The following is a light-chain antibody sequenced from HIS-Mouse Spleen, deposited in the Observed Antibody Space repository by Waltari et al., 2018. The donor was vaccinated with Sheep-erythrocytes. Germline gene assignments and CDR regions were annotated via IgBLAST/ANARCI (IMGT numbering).Light chain of an antibody. CDR2: EDS. V-gene: IGLV3-10*01. CDR1: ALPKQD. J-gene: IGLJ3*02. CDR3: YSTDSSGNHWV. Sequence: SYELTQPPSVSVSPGQTARITCSGHALPKQDAYWYQQKSGQAPVLVIYEDSKRPSGIPERFYGSTSGTMATLTISGAQVEDEADYYCYSTDSSGNHWVFGGGTKLTVL.